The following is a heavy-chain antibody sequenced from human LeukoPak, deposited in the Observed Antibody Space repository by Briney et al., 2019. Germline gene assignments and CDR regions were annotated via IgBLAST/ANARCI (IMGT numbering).Heavy chain of an antibody. Sequence: PSETLSLTCTVSGGSISSYYWSWIRQPPGKGLEWIGYIYYSGSTNYNPSLKSRVTISVDTSKNQFSLKLSSVTAADTAVYYCATDHNYDFWSGYYLRSSGAFDIWGQGTMVTVSS. D-gene: IGHD3-3*01. J-gene: IGHJ3*02. CDR1: GGSISSYY. CDR2: IYYSGST. V-gene: IGHV4-59*08. CDR3: ATDHNYDFWSGYYLRSSGAFDI.